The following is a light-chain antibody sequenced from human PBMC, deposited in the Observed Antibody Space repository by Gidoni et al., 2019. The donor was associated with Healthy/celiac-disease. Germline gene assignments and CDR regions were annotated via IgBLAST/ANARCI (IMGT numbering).Light chain of an antibody. CDR2: GNS. Sequence: QSALTQPPSVSGAPGQSVTIPCTGSSSNIGAGYDVHWYQQLPGTAPKLLIYGNSNRPSGVPDRFSGSKSGTSASLAITGLQAEDEADYYCQSYDSSLSGVVFGGGTKLTVL. CDR3: QSYDSSLSGVV. V-gene: IGLV1-40*01. J-gene: IGLJ2*01. CDR1: SSNIGAGYD.